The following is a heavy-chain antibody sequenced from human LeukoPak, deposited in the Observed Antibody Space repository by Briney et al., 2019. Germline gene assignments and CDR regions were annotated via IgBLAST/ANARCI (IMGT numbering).Heavy chain of an antibody. D-gene: IGHD6-13*01. Sequence: GGSLRLSCAASGFTFSSYSMNWVRQAPGKGLEWVSYISSSSSTIYYADSVKGRFTISRDNAKNSLYLQMNSLRAEDTAVYYCARDGTYSSSADACDIWGQGTMVTVSS. CDR3: ARDGTYSSSADACDI. J-gene: IGHJ3*02. CDR2: ISSSSSTI. V-gene: IGHV3-48*01. CDR1: GFTFSSYS.